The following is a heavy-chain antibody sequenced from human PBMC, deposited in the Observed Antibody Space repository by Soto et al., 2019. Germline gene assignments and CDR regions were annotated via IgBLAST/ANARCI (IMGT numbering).Heavy chain of an antibody. CDR1: GGSFSGYY. CDR2: INHSGST. J-gene: IGHJ6*02. CDR3: ARDQIYYDSSGLPLDGMDV. V-gene: IGHV4-34*01. Sequence: SETLSLTCAVYGGSFSGYYWSWIRQPPGKGLEWIGEINHSGSTNYNPSLKSRVTISVDTSKNQFSLKLSSVTAADTAVYYCARDQIYYDSSGLPLDGMDVWGQGATVTVSS. D-gene: IGHD3-22*01.